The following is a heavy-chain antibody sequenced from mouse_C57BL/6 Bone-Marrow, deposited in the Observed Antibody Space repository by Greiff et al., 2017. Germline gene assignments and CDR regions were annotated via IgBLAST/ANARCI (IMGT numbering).Heavy chain of an antibody. CDR2: IYPGDGDT. CDR1: GYAFSSYW. Sequence: QVQLQQSGAELVKPGASVKISCKASGYAFSSYWMNWVKQRPGKGLEWIGQIYPGDGDTNYNGKFKGKATLTADKSSSTAYMQLSSLTSEDSAVYFCARRQYYYGSSPYYFDYWGQGTTLTVSS. CDR3: ARRQYYYGSSPYYFDY. V-gene: IGHV1-80*01. D-gene: IGHD1-1*01. J-gene: IGHJ2*01.